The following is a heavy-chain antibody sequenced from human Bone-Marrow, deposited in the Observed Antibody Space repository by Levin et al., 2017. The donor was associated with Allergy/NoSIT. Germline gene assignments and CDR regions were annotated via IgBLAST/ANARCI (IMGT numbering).Heavy chain of an antibody. CDR3: ARSSEAPGDY. V-gene: IGHV3-7*03. J-gene: IGHJ4*02. Sequence: GESLKISCSASGFTFSNYWMSWVRQAPGEGLEWVANIREDGGNTYYVDSVKGRFTISRDNAKNSLHLQMNSLRAEDTGLYYCARSSEAPGDYWGQGTLVTVSS. D-gene: IGHD1-1*01. CDR2: IREDGGNT. CDR1: GFTFSNYW.